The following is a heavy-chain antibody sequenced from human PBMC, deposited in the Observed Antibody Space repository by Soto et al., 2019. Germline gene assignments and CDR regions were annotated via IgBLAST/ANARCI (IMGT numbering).Heavy chain of an antibody. Sequence: GESLKISCKGSGYSFTSYWIGWVRQMPGKGLEWMGIIYPGDSDTRYSPSFQGQVTISADKSISTAYLQWSSLKASDTAMYYCARLLYYYDSSGYYQYIDYWGQGTLVTVPQ. CDR1: GYSFTSYW. J-gene: IGHJ4*02. CDR3: ARLLYYYDSSGYYQYIDY. D-gene: IGHD3-22*01. CDR2: IYPGDSDT. V-gene: IGHV5-51*01.